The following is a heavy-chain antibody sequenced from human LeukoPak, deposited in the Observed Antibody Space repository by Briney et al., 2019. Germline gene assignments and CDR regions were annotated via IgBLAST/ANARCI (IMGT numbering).Heavy chain of an antibody. J-gene: IGHJ3*02. Sequence: GGSLRLSCAASGFNFRNYDMHWVRQAPGKGLEWVASIRSDANNKYYADSVKGRFTISRDNAKNTLFLQMNSLRAEDTAVYYCARAYYFETTGHDSDALDIWGRGTMVTVSS. D-gene: IGHD3-22*01. CDR3: ARAYYFETTGHDSDALDI. V-gene: IGHV3-33*01. CDR2: IRSDANNK. CDR1: GFNFRNYD.